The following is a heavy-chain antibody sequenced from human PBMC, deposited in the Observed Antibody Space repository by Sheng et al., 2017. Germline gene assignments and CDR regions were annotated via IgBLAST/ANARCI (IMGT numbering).Heavy chain of an antibody. D-gene: IGHD3-22*01. J-gene: IGHJ4*02. CDR3: ARGXRYYYDSSGFYYFDY. CDR1: GGSFSGYY. V-gene: IGHV4-34*01. CDR2: INHSGST. Sequence: QVQLQQWGAGLLKPSETLSLTCAVYGGSFSGYYWSWIRQPPGKGLEWIGEINHSGSTNYNPSLKSRVTISVDTSKNQFSLKLSSVTAADTAVYYCARGXRYYYDSSGFYYFDYWGQGTLVTVSS.